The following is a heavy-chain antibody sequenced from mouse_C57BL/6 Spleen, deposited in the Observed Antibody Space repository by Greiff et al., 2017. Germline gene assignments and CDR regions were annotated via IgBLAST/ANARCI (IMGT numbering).Heavy chain of an antibody. V-gene: IGHV1-4*01. CDR2: INPSSGYT. D-gene: IGHD1-1*01. Sequence: QVQLQQSGAELARPGASVKMSCKASGYTFTSYTMHWVKQSPGQGLEWIGYINPSSGYTKSNQKFKDKATLTADKSSSTAYMQLSSLTSEDSAVDYCARETFDYGSSPWFAYWGQGTLVTVSA. CDR3: ARETFDYGSSPWFAY. J-gene: IGHJ3*01. CDR1: GYTFTSYT.